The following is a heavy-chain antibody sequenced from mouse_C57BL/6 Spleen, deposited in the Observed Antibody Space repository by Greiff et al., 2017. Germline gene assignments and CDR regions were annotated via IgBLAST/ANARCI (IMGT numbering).Heavy chain of an antibody. CDR2: IWWNDDK. CDR1: GFSLSTSNMG. J-gene: IGHJ4*01. D-gene: IGHD2-4*01. V-gene: IGHV8-5*01. CDR3: AQVYYDYDDYAMDD. Sequence: QVTLKVSGPGILQPSQTLSLTCSFSGFSLSTSNMGIGWLRPPSGKGLEWLAHIWWNDDKYYNPSLKRRLTISKDTSNNQVFLKITSVDTADTATYYGAQVYYDYDDYAMDDWGQGTSVTVSS.